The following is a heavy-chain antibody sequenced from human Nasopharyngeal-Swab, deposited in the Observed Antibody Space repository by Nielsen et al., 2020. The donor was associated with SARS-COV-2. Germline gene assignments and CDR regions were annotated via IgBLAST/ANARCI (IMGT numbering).Heavy chain of an antibody. V-gene: IGHV1-69*10. D-gene: IGHD5-12*01. CDR1: GGTFSSYA. Sequence: SVKVSCKASGGTFSSYAISGVRQAPGQRLEWMGGVIPIIDVAKYSQKFQDRVTITADKSTSTAYMELKNLRSDDTAVYYCARGGWLRRSYYYSYYYMDVWGKGTTVTVSS. CDR2: VIPIIDVA. CDR3: ARGGWLRRSYYYSYYYMDV. J-gene: IGHJ6*03.